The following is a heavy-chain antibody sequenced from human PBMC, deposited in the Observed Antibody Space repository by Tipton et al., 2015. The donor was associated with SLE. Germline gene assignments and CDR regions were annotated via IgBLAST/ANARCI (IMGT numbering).Heavy chain of an antibody. J-gene: IGHJ6*02. CDR1: ESTFSNYD. V-gene: IGHV3-30*02. Sequence: GSLRLSCAAFESTFSNYDFHWVRQAPGRGLEWVAFIRKDGGDTYYADSVKGRFTISRDNSKKTLYLQTNSLRPEDTAMYYCAKDALPVTSGLDVWGQGTTVTVSS. D-gene: IGHD2-21*02. CDR2: IRKDGGDT. CDR3: AKDALPVTSGLDV.